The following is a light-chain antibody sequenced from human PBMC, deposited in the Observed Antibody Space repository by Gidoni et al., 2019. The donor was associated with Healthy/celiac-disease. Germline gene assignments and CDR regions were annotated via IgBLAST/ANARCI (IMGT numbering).Light chain of an antibody. CDR3: SSYTSSSGWV. Sequence: QSALTQPASVSGSPGPSITISCTGTSSYVGGSNYVSWYQQHPGKASKLMIYEVSNRPSWVSNRFSGSKSGNTASLTISGLQAEDEADYYCSSYTSSSGWVFGGGTKLTVL. J-gene: IGLJ2*01. V-gene: IGLV2-14*01. CDR2: EVS. CDR1: SSYVGGSNY.